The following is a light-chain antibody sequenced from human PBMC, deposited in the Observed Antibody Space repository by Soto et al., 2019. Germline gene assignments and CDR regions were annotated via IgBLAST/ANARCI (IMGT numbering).Light chain of an antibody. V-gene: IGKV3-20*01. J-gene: IGKJ1*01. CDR3: GQFVSSPPRT. CDR2: GVS. Sequence: EIVLTHAPDTLCLSPGEQATLSWRASQSVGDTFLSWYQQKPGLAPRLXXFGVSNRATGIPDRFSGSGSGTDFILTISRLEPEDFALYYCGQFVSSPPRTFGQGTKVDIK. CDR1: QSVGDTF.